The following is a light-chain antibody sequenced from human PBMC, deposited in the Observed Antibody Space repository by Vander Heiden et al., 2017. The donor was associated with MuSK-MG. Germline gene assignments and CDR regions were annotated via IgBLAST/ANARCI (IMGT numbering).Light chain of an antibody. CDR2: AAS. CDR3: HGVNSYRRT. V-gene: IGKV1-9*01. J-gene: IGKJ2*01. Sequence: DIQATQPLSFVSASVGDRVTITCRASQGISSYLAWYQQKPGEAPKLLIYAASTLQSGVPSRFPGSRPVTEFTLTISILQPAAFAPYYCHGVNSYRRTFGQGTKLEIK. CDR1: QGISSY.